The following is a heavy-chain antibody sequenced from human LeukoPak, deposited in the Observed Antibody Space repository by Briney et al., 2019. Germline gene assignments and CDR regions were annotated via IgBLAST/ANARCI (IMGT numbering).Heavy chain of an antibody. CDR2: ISSSSSYI. CDR1: GLSFSSYS. Sequence: GGSLRLSCAASGLSFSSYSMDWVRQAPRMGLEWVSSISSSSSYIHYADSVKGRFTISRDNTKNSLYLQMNSLRADDTALYYCARFQGAHYWGQGTLVTVSS. V-gene: IGHV3-21*01. CDR3: ARFQGAHY. J-gene: IGHJ4*02. D-gene: IGHD4/OR15-4a*01.